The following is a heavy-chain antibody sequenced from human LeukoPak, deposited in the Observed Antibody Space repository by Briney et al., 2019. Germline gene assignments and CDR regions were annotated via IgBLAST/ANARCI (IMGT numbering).Heavy chain of an antibody. J-gene: IGHJ4*02. CDR2: INPGGSSI. V-gene: IGHV3-74*01. D-gene: IGHD1-14*01. CDR1: GFTFSSYW. CDR3: ARSNQADDY. Sequence: GGSLRLSWAASGFTFSSYWMHWVRQVPGKGLVWVARINPGGSSITYADSVKGRFNIPRDNAKNTVYLQMDSLRAEDTGVYYCARSNQADDYWGQGTLVTVSS.